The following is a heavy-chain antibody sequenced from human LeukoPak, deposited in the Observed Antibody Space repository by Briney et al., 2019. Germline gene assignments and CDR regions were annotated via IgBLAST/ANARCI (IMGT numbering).Heavy chain of an antibody. CDR2: INHSGVT. D-gene: IGHD3-9*01. Sequence: GSLRLSCAASGFTFSSYEMNWVRQAPGKGLEWIGEINHSGVTNYNPSLKSRVTISEDTSKRQFSLKLSSVTAADTAVYYCVTNYDILTAYHGYWGQGTLVTVSS. J-gene: IGHJ4*02. CDR3: VTNYDILTAYHGY. V-gene: IGHV4-34*08. CDR1: GFTFSSYE.